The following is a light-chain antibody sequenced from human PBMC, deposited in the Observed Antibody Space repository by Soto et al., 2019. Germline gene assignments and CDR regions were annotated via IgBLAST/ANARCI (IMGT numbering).Light chain of an antibody. J-gene: IGKJ2*01. Sequence: DIGLTQSPGTLSLSPGERATLSCRASQSVNSSYLAWYQQKPGQAPRLLIYGASSRATAIPDRFSGSGSGTYFTLTISRLEPEDFAVYYCQQYGRSPPMYTFGRGTKLEIK. CDR1: QSVNSSY. V-gene: IGKV3-20*01. CDR2: GAS. CDR3: QQYGRSPPMYT.